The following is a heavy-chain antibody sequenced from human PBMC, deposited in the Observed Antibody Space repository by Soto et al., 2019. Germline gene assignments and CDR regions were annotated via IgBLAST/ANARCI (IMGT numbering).Heavy chain of an antibody. V-gene: IGHV4-4*07. CDR1: GGSISSYY. J-gene: IGHJ4*02. Sequence: SETLSLTCTVSGGSISSYYWSWIRQPAGKGLEWIGRIYTSGSTNYNPSLKSRVTMSVDTSKNQFSLKLSSVTAADTAVYYCARENGSGSYYNPPENFDYWGQGTLVTV. D-gene: IGHD3-10*01. CDR2: IYTSGST. CDR3: ARENGSGSYYNPPENFDY.